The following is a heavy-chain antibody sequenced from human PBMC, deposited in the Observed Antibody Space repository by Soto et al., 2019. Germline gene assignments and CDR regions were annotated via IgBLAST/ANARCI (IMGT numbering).Heavy chain of an antibody. J-gene: IGHJ4*02. CDR3: ARDATIFDTDGYYYYFDY. Sequence: PSETLSLTCTVSGGSISSGDYYWSWIRQPPGKGLEWIGYIFYSGNTYYNPSLKSRITISIDTSKNQFSLSLTSVTAADTAVYFCARDATIFDTDGYYYYFDYWGQGTPVTVSS. D-gene: IGHD3-3*01. CDR2: IFYSGNT. CDR1: GGSISSGDYY. V-gene: IGHV4-30-4*01.